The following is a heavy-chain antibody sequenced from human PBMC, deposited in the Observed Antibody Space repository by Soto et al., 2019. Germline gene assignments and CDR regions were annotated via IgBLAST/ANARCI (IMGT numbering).Heavy chain of an antibody. J-gene: IGHJ3*02. D-gene: IGHD5-12*01. CDR2: ISSSSSYI. CDR3: AREGDGYTGAFDI. CDR1: GFTFSSYS. Sequence: EVQLVESGGGLVKPGGSLRLSCAASGFTFSSYSMNWVRQAPGKGLEWVSSISSSSSYIYYADSVKGRFTISRDNAKNSLYLQMNSLRAEDTAVYYCAREGDGYTGAFDIWGQGTMVTVSS. V-gene: IGHV3-21*01.